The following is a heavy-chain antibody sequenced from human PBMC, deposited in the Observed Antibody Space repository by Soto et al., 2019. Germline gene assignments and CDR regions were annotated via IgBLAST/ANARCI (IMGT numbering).Heavy chain of an antibody. CDR1: GGTFSSYA. Sequence: QVQLVQSGAEVKKPGSSVKVSCKASGGTFSSYAISWVRQAPGQGLEWMGGIIPIFGTANYAQKFQGRVTITADESTSTAYRELSSLRSEDTAVYYCARARSYYYEEDDAFDIWGQGTMVTVSS. D-gene: IGHD3-22*01. V-gene: IGHV1-69*12. CDR2: IIPIFGTA. CDR3: ARARSYYYEEDDAFDI. J-gene: IGHJ3*02.